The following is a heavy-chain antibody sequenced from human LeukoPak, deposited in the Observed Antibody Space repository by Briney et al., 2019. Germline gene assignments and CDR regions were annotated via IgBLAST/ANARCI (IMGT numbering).Heavy chain of an antibody. Sequence: GGSLRLSCAASGFTFSSYWMNWVRQAPGKGLEWVSSISSSSSYIYYADSVKGRFTISRDNAKNSLYLQMNSLRAEDTAVYYCARDSGTAVTNFDYWGQGTLVTVSS. CDR1: GFTFSSYW. V-gene: IGHV3-21*01. D-gene: IGHD4-17*01. CDR2: ISSSSSYI. CDR3: ARDSGTAVTNFDY. J-gene: IGHJ4*02.